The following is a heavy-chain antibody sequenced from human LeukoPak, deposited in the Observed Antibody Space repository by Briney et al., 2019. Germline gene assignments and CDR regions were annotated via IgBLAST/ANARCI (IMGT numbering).Heavy chain of an antibody. CDR2: ISGSGGST. J-gene: IGHJ3*02. D-gene: IGHD3-10*01. V-gene: IGHV3-23*01. CDR3: AKDFIHGSGRDAFDI. CDR1: GFTFSSYA. Sequence: GGSLRLSCAASGFTFSSYAMSWVRQAPGKGLEWVSAISGSGGSTYYADSVKGRFTISRDNSKNALYLQMNSLRAEDTAVYYCAKDFIHGSGRDAFDIWGQGTMVTVSS.